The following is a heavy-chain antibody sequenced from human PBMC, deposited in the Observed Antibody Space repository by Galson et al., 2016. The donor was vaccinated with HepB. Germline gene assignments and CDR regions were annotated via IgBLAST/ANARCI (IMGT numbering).Heavy chain of an antibody. CDR3: VRGRLGA. CDR1: DFIFNNWN. Sequence: SLRLSCAASDFIFNNWNMNWVRQAPGRGLEWISCITGGGEKEYYADSVRGRFTISRDNVRNSLYLQMNSLRDGDTAIYFCVRGRLGAWGQGTQVTVSS. D-gene: IGHD3-16*01. CDR2: ITGGGEKE. J-gene: IGHJ5*02. V-gene: IGHV3-11*01.